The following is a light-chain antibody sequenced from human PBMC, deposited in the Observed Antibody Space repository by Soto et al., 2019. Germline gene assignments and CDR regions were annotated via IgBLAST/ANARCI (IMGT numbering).Light chain of an antibody. V-gene: IGKV3-20*01. CDR3: QQYVISPWT. Sequence: ETVLTQSPGTLSLSPGERATLSCRASQTIRSNYLAWYRQTPGQAPRLLIYGASNRATGIADRFSGSGSGTDCTLIISILEPEDFALYYCQQYVISPWTFGQGTKVEIK. J-gene: IGKJ1*01. CDR1: QTIRSNY. CDR2: GAS.